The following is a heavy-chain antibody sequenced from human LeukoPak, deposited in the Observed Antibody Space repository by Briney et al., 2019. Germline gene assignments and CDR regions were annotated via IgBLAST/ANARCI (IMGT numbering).Heavy chain of an antibody. CDR1: GRSISSGSYY. V-gene: IGHV4-31*03. CDR3: ARGLVVTALDY. J-gene: IGHJ4*02. CDR2: IYYRGST. D-gene: IGHD2-21*02. Sequence: SQTLSLTCTVSGRSISSGSYYWTWIRQHSGKGLEWIGSIYYRGSTYYNPSLKSRVSTSVDTSKNQFSLKLTSMTAADTAVYFCARGLVVTALDYWGQGTLVTVSS.